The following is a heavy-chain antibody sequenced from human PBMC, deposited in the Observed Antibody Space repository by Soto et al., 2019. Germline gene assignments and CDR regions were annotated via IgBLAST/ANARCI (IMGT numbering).Heavy chain of an antibody. CDR2: ISWNSGSI. D-gene: IGHD1-26*01. J-gene: IGHJ6*02. V-gene: IGHV3-9*01. CDR3: AKAQNQHSGSPDYYYYGMDV. Sequence: QSGGSLRLSCAASGFTFDDYAMHWVRQAPGKGLEWVSGISWNSGSIGYADSVKGRFTISRDNAKNSLYLQMNSLRAEDTALYYCAKAQNQHSGSPDYYYYGMDVWGQGTTVTVSS. CDR1: GFTFDDYA.